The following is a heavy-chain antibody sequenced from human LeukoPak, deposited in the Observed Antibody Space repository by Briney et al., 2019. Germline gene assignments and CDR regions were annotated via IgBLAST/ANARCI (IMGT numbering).Heavy chain of an antibody. CDR2: IYTSGST. CDR3: ARDNYYDSSGYYYIDY. CDR1: GGSISSYY. J-gene: IGHJ4*02. D-gene: IGHD3-22*01. V-gene: IGHV4-4*07. Sequence: SETLSLTCTVSGGSISSYYWSWIRQPAGKGLEWIGRIYTSGSTNYNPSLKSRVTMSVDTSKNQFSLKLSSVTAADTAVYYCARDNYYDSSGYYYIDYWGQGTLVTVSS.